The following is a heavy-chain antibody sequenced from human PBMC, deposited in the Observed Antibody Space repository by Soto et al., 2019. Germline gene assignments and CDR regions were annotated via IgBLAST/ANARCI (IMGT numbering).Heavy chain of an antibody. D-gene: IGHD2-15*01. J-gene: IGHJ4*02. Sequence: QVQLVQSGAEVKKPGSSVKVSCKASGGTLSSYTFSWVRQAPGQGLEWMGRIIPNLGITNYAQKFQGRITIIVDKSTSTPYMELRSLRSEDTAVYYCARDKGYCSGASCPDFDYWGQGTLVTVSS. CDR3: ARDKGYCSGASCPDFDY. V-gene: IGHV1-69*08. CDR1: GGTLSSYT. CDR2: IIPNLGIT.